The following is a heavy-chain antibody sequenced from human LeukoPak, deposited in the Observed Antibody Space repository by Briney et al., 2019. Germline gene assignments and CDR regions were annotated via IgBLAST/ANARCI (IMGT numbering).Heavy chain of an antibody. CDR2: ISRGSGSTR. V-gene: IGHV3-11*01. J-gene: IGHJ4*02. CDR1: GFTFSDFY. CDR3: VRYAPVDH. Sequence: GGSLRLSCAASGFTFSDFYMSWFRQVPGKGLEAVAYISRGSGSTRYYTDSARGRFTISRDNGENAVYLQMNSLRTDDTAVYYCVRYAPVDHWGRGALVTVSS. D-gene: IGHD2-2*01.